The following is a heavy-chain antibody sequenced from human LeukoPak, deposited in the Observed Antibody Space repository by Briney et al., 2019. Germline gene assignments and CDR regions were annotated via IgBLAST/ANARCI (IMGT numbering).Heavy chain of an antibody. J-gene: IGHJ5*02. CDR3: ARLVAVAGSSDWFDP. CDR1: GGSISSYY. CDR2: IYTSGST. V-gene: IGHV4-4*07. D-gene: IGHD6-19*01. Sequence: SGTLSLTCTVSGGSISSYYWSWIRQPAGKGLEWIGRIYTSGSTNYNPSLKSRVTISVDTSKNQFSLRLNSVTAADTAVYYCARLVAVAGSSDWFDPWGQGILVTVSS.